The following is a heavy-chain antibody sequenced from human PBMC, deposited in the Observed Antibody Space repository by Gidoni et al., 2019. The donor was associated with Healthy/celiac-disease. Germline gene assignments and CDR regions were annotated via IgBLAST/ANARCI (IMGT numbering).Heavy chain of an antibody. V-gene: IGHV3-23*01. CDR1: GFTFSSYA. Sequence: EVQLLESGGGLVQPGGSLRLPCDASGFTFSSYAMSWVRQAPGKGLEWVSAISGSGGSTYYADSVKGRFTISRDNSKNTLYLQMNSLRAEDTAVYYCAKAGDFYYYYYGMDVWGQGTTVTVSS. CDR2: ISGSGGST. J-gene: IGHJ6*02. D-gene: IGHD2-21*02. CDR3: AKAGDFYYYYYGMDV.